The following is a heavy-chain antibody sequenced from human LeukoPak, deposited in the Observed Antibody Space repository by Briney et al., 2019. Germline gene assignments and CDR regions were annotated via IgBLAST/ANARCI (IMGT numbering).Heavy chain of an antibody. CDR3: ARLYDSSGYYYSFDY. D-gene: IGHD3-22*01. Sequence: SETLSLTCTVSGGSISSYYWSWIRQPPGKGLEWIGYIYYSGSTNYNPSLKSRVTISVDTSKNQFSLKLSSETAADTAVYYCARLYDSSGYYYSFDYWGQGTLVTVSS. J-gene: IGHJ4*02. CDR1: GGSISSYY. V-gene: IGHV4-59*08. CDR2: IYYSGST.